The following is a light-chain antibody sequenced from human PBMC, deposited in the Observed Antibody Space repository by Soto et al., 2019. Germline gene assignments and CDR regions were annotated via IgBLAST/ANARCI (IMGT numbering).Light chain of an antibody. Sequence: EIVLTQSPATLSVSPGDRATLSCRASQSVSSDLAWFQQKPGQAPRFLIYDASTRATGIPARFSGSGSETDFTLTISSLQSEGFAIYYCQQYNNWPLTFGGGTKVEIK. J-gene: IGKJ4*01. V-gene: IGKV3-15*01. CDR2: DAS. CDR3: QQYNNWPLT. CDR1: QSVSSD.